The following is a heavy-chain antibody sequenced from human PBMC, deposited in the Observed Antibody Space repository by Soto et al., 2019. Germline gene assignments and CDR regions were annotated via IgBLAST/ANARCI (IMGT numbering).Heavy chain of an antibody. CDR3: ERDSVGSSWPSPFAY. D-gene: IGHD6-13*01. V-gene: IGHV3-74*01. CDR1: GFTFSSYW. J-gene: IGHJ4*02. Sequence: GGSLRLSCAASGFTFSSYWMHWVRQGPGKGLVWVSRINSGGSSTTYADSVKGRITISRDSAKNPLYLQMNSLRDQDTAVYYFERDSVGSSWPSPFAYWVQGTLVTVAS. CDR2: INSGGSST.